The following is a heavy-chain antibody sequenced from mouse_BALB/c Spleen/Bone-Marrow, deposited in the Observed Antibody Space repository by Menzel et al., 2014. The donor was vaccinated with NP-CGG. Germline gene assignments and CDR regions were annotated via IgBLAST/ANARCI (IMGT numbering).Heavy chain of an antibody. Sequence: QLQQSGPELVKPGASVKMSCKASGYTFXNYVMHWVKQKPGQGLEWIGYINPYNDGTKYNEKFKGKATLTSDKSSGTAYMELSSLTSEDSAVYYCARRPSFYGSSYGAMDYWGQGTSVTVSS. CDR2: INPYNDGT. D-gene: IGHD1-1*01. V-gene: IGHV1-14*01. CDR3: ARRPSFYGSSYGAMDY. CDR1: GYTFXNYV. J-gene: IGHJ4*01.